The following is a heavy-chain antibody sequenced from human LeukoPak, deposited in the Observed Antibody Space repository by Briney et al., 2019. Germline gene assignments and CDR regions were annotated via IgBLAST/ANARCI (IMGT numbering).Heavy chain of an antibody. CDR3: ARLVLGSGSRGFDY. Sequence: ASVKVSCKASGYTFTSYGISWVRQAPGQGLEWMGWISAYNGNTNYAQKLQGRVTMTTDTSTSTAYMGLRSLRSDDTAVFYCARLVLGSGSRGFDYWGQGTLVTVSS. D-gene: IGHD3-10*01. V-gene: IGHV1-18*01. CDR2: ISAYNGNT. J-gene: IGHJ4*02. CDR1: GYTFTSYG.